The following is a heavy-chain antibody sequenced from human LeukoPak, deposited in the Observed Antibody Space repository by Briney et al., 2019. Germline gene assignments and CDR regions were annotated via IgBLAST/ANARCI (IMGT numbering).Heavy chain of an antibody. CDR3: ARNWGSGALYYYYYYMDV. V-gene: IGHV4-4*07. Sequence: PSETLSLTCTVSGGSISSYYWSWIRQPAGKGLEWIGRIYTSGSTNYNPSLKSRVTMSVDTSKNQFSLKLSSVTAADTAVYYCARNWGSGALYYYYYYMDVWGKGTTVTVS. D-gene: IGHD7-27*01. CDR2: IYTSGST. CDR1: GGSISSYY. J-gene: IGHJ6*03.